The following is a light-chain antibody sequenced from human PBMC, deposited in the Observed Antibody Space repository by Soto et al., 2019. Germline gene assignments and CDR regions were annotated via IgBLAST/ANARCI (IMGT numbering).Light chain of an antibody. CDR1: QSVGGH. Sequence: EIVLTQSPATLSLSPGERPTLSSTASQSVGGHLAWYQQKPGQAPRLLIYDASDRATGIPARFSGSGSETDFTLTISSLEPDDFAVYYCQQRNNWPPSITFGQGTRLEIK. J-gene: IGKJ5*01. V-gene: IGKV3-11*01. CDR2: DAS. CDR3: QQRNNWPPSIT.